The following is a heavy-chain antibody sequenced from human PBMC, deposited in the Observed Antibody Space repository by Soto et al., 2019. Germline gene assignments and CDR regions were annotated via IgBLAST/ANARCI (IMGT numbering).Heavy chain of an antibody. CDR2: ISYDGSNK. Sequence: QVQLVESGGGVVQPGRSQRLSCAASGFTFSSYAMHWVRQAPGKGLEWVAVISYDGSNKYYADSVKGRFTISRDNSKNTLSLQMNSLRAEDTAVYYCARDLEYSNSNWFDPWGQGTLVTVSS. CDR3: ARDLEYSNSNWFDP. J-gene: IGHJ5*02. D-gene: IGHD4-4*01. V-gene: IGHV3-30-3*01. CDR1: GFTFSSYA.